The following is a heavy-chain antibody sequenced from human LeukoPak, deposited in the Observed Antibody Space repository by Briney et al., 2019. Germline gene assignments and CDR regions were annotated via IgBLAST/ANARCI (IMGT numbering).Heavy chain of an antibody. D-gene: IGHD3-3*01. CDR3: IGSVYDFWSGPLDY. V-gene: IGHV3-49*03. CDR1: GFTFGDYA. Sequence: GGSLRLSCTASGFTFGDYAMSGFRQAPGKGLEWVGFIRSKAYGGTTEYAASVKGRFTISRDDSKSIAYLQMNSLKTEDTAVYYCIGSVYDFWSGPLDYWGQGTLVTVSS. CDR2: IRSKAYGGTT. J-gene: IGHJ4*02.